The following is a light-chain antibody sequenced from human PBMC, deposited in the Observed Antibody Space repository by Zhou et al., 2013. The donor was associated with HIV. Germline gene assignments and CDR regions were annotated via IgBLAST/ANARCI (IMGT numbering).Light chain of an antibody. J-gene: IGKJ4*01. CDR3: QQRSNWPLT. Sequence: EIVMTQSPATLSVSLGERTTLSCRASQSVGTNLAWYQQKPGQAPRLLIRGASARATGIPDRFSGSGSGTEFTLTISSLQSEDSAVYYCQQRSNWPLTFGGGTKVEIK. CDR2: GAS. CDR1: QSVGTN. V-gene: IGKV3-15*01.